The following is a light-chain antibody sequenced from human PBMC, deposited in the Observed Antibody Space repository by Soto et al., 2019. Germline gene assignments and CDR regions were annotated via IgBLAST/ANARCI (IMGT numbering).Light chain of an antibody. J-gene: IGLJ2*01. Sequence: QSALTQPPSVSGSPGQSVTISCTGTSSDVGSYNRVSWYQQPPGTAPKLMIYEVSNRPSGVPDRFSGSKSGNTASLTISGLQAEDEAYYYCSLYTSSSTVVFGGGTKLTVL. CDR1: SSDVGSYNR. V-gene: IGLV2-18*01. CDR3: SLYTSSSTVV. CDR2: EVS.